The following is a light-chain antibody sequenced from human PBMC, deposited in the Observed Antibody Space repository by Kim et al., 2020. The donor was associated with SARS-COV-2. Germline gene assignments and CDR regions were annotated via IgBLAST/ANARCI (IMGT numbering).Light chain of an antibody. CDR2: TVS. J-gene: IGKJ4*01. V-gene: IGKV2-30*01. CDR3: MQGTHWPLT. Sequence: DVVMTQSPLSLPVTLGQPASISCRSSQSLVYSDGNTYLSWFQQRPGQSPRRLIYTVSKRDSGVPDRFSGGGSGTDFTLKISRVEAEDVGVYYCMQGTHWPLTFGGGTKVDIK. CDR1: QSLVYSDGNTY.